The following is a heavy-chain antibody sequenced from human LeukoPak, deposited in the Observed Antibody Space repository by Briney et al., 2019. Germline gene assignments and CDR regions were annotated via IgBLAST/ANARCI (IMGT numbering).Heavy chain of an antibody. V-gene: IGHV1-18*01. D-gene: IGHD3-22*01. CDR3: VRDGGYTSYDSSGYWPLDF. CDR2: ISGYNGKT. CDR1: GYTFTRYG. J-gene: IGHJ4*02. Sequence: ASVKVSCKASGYTFTRYGISWVQQAPGQGLEWMGWISGYNGKTNYAQKVQGRVTMTTDTSTTTAYMELRSLRSDDTAVYYCVRDGGYTSYDSSGYWPLDFWGQGTLVTVSS.